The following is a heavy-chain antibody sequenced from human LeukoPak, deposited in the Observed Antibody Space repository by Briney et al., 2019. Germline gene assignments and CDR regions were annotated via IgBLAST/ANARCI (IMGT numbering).Heavy chain of an antibody. J-gene: IGHJ6*03. Sequence: GGSLRLSCAASGFTFSSYGMHWVRQAPGKGLEWVAVISYDGSKEYYADSVKGRLTISRDNSKNTLYLQTDSLRAEDTAVIYFAREAIRPQYYYMDVWGKGTTVTVSS. V-gene: IGHV3-30*03. CDR3: AREAIRPQYYYMDV. CDR2: ISYDGSKE. CDR1: GFTFSSYG. D-gene: IGHD1-1*01.